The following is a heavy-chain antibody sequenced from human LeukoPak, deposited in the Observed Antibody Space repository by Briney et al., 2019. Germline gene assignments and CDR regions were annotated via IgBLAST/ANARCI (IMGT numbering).Heavy chain of an antibody. CDR3: ARHHCSSTSCYPPYYYYGMDG. Sequence: GESLQISFKGSGYSFTSYWIGWVRQMPGKGLAWMGIIYPGDSDTRYSASFQGQVTISADKSISTAYLQWSSLKASDTAMYYCARHHCSSTSCYPPYYYYGMDGWGQGTTVTVSS. V-gene: IGHV5-51*01. CDR2: IYPGDSDT. D-gene: IGHD2-2*01. J-gene: IGHJ6*02. CDR1: GYSFTSYW.